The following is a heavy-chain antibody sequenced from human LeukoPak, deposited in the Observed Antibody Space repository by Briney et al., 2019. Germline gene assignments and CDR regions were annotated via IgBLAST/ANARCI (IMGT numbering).Heavy chain of an antibody. CDR3: ARISSGRFDY. V-gene: IGHV6-1*01. CDR1: GGSVSSNSAA. J-gene: IGHJ4*02. CDR2: TYYRSKWYS. Sequence: SQTLPLTCAISGGSVSSNSAAWNWIRQSPSRGRQWLGRTYYRSKWYSDYAVSVKSRITINPDTSKNQFSLQLNSVTPEDTAVYYCARISSGRFDYWGQGTLVTVSS. D-gene: IGHD6-6*01.